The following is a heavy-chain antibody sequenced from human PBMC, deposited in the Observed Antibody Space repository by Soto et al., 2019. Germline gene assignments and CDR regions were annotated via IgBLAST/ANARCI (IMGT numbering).Heavy chain of an antibody. CDR1: GDTLSGHW. Sequence: EVQLVESGGGLAQPGGSLRLSCLTSGDTLSGHWMHWVRQSPGKGLVWVAGLNSDGTTTIYADSVKGRFTISRDNGKNRVYLKMESLRVEDTAFYSGTGRFYYSPWGRGTLAPASS. J-gene: IGHJ5*02. CDR2: LNSDGTTT. CDR3: TGRFYYSP. D-gene: IGHD3-10*01. V-gene: IGHV3-74*01.